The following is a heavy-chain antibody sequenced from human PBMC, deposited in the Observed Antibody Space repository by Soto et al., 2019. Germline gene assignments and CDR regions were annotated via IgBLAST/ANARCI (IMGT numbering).Heavy chain of an antibody. J-gene: IGHJ6*02. Sequence: PSETLSLTCSVSGASISSYYYTWIRQPPGKGLEWIGFIHYSGNTNYNPSLKSRVTISVDTSKNQFSLKLSSVTAADTAVYYCARDRGRDAYNFVYYGMDVWGQGTTVTVSS. CDR2: IHYSGNT. CDR1: GASISSYY. V-gene: IGHV4-59*01. CDR3: ARDRGRDAYNFVYYGMDV. D-gene: IGHD3-10*01.